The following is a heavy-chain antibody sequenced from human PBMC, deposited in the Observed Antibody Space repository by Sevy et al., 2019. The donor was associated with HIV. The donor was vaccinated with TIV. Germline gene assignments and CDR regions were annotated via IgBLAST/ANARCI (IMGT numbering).Heavy chain of an antibody. CDR2: IYTSGST. Sequence: SETLSLTCTVSGGSISSGSYYWSWIRQPAGKGLEWIGRIYTSGSTNYNPSLKSRVTMSVDTSKNQFPLKLSSVTAADTAVYYCARSITMVRGILFWFDPRGQGTLVTVSS. J-gene: IGHJ5*02. CDR3: ARSITMVRGILFWFDP. V-gene: IGHV4-61*02. CDR1: GGSISSGSYY. D-gene: IGHD3-10*01.